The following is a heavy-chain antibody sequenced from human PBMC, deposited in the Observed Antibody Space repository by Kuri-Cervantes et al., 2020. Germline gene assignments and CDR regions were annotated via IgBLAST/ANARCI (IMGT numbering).Heavy chain of an antibody. CDR2: ISSTSTTI. D-gene: IGHD1-26*01. CDR3: VRDGTRGAFDI. J-gene: IGHJ3*02. Sequence: GESLKISCEVSGFTISSYGMHWVRQAPGKGLEWVSYISSTSTTIYYADSVKGRFTISRDNAKNSLSLQMNSLRAEDTAVYYCVRDGTRGAFDIWGQGTMVTVSS. V-gene: IGHV3-48*01. CDR1: GFTISSYG.